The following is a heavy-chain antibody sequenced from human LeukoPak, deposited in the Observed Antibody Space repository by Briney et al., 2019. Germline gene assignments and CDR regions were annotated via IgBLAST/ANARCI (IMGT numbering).Heavy chain of an antibody. CDR2: ISYDGSNE. Sequence: GRSLRPSCAASGFTSSGYALHWVREAPGTGLEWLAVISYDGSNEYYADSVQGRFTISRDNSKTRMNLHMNRPRAEDTAAYYSEKHGVRSDDFDYWGQGPLVTVT. D-gene: IGHD1-26*01. CDR3: EKHGVRSDDFDY. V-gene: IGHV3-30*01. J-gene: IGHJ4*02. CDR1: GFTSSGYA.